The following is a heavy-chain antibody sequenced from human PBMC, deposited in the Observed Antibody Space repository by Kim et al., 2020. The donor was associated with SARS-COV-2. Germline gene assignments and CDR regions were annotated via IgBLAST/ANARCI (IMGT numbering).Heavy chain of an antibody. Sequence: GESLKISCKGSGYSFTSYWISWVRQMPGKGLEWMGRIDPSDSYTNYSPSFQGHVTISADKSISTAYLQWSSLKASDTAMYYCASPVGAAAGNYYYYGMDVWGQGTTVTVSS. CDR2: IDPSDSYT. D-gene: IGHD6-13*01. CDR3: ASPVGAAAGNYYYYGMDV. J-gene: IGHJ6*02. CDR1: GYSFTSYW. V-gene: IGHV5-10-1*01.